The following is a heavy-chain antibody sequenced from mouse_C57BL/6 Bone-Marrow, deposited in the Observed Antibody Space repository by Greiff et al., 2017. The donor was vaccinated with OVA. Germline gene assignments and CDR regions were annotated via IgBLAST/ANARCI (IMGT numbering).Heavy chain of an antibody. J-gene: IGHJ3*01. D-gene: IGHD2-1*01. CDR3: ARRGNYEFAY. CDR1: GYTFTNYW. V-gene: IGHV1-63*01. CDR2: IYPGGGYT. Sequence: VMLVESGAELVRPGTSVKMSCKASGYTFTNYWIGWAKQRPGHGLEWIGDIYPGGGYTNYNEKFKGKATLTADKSSSTAYMQFSSLTSEDSAIYYCARRGNYEFAYWGQGTLVTVSA.